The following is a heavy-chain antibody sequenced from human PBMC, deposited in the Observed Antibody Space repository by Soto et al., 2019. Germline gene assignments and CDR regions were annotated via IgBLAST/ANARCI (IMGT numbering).Heavy chain of an antibody. CDR3: ARDRRYSNHPSNWFDP. CDR2: ISSSSSYT. Sequence: GWSLRLSCAASGFTVSDYYMSWIRQAPGKGLEWVSYISSSSSYTNYADSVKGRFTISRDNAKNSLYLQMNSLRAEDTAVYYCARDRRYSNHPSNWFDPWGQGTLVTVSS. D-gene: IGHD4-4*01. CDR1: GFTVSDYY. V-gene: IGHV3-11*06. J-gene: IGHJ5*02.